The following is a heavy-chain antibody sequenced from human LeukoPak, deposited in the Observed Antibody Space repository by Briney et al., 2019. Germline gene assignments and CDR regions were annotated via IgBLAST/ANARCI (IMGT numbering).Heavy chain of an antibody. J-gene: IGHJ4*02. CDR1: GESFSGSY. V-gene: IGHV4-34*01. D-gene: IGHD3-22*01. CDR3: AGGTYYYESSGPYY. CDR2: ISHSGIT. Sequence: PSETLSLTCGVLGESFSGSYWSWIRQPPGKGLEWIGEISHSGITNYSPSLQSRVTISVDTCKYQSSPKLTSVTAPDTPVYYCAGGTYYYESSGPYYCGQRSLVTVPS.